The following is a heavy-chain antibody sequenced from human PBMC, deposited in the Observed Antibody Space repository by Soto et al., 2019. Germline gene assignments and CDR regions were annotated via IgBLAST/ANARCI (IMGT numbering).Heavy chain of an antibody. Sequence: SETLSLTCAVYGGSFSGYYWSWIRQPPGKGLEWIGEINHSGSTNYNPSLKSRVTISVDTSKNQFSLKLSSVTAADTAVYYCARRFRYCSSTSCYRKDWFDPWGQGTLVTVSS. CDR3: ARRFRYCSSTSCYRKDWFDP. J-gene: IGHJ5*02. CDR1: GGSFSGYY. CDR2: INHSGST. D-gene: IGHD2-2*02. V-gene: IGHV4-34*01.